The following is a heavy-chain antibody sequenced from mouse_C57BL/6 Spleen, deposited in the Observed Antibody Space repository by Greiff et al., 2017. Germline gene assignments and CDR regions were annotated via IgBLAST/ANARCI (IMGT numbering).Heavy chain of an antibody. CDR1: GYAFSSSW. CDR2: IYPGDGDT. V-gene: IGHV1-82*01. J-gene: IGHJ4*01. D-gene: IGHD1-1*01. CDR3: ARIYYYGSSLSYYAMDY. Sequence: QVQLQQSGPELVKPGASVKISCKASGYAFSSSWMNWVKQRPGKGLEWIGRIYPGDGDTNYNGKFKGKATLTADKSSSTAYMQLSSLTSEDSAVYFCARIYYYGSSLSYYAMDYWGQGTSVTVSS.